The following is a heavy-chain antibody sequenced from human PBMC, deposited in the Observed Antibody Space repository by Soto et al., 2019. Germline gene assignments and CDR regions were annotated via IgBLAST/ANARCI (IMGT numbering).Heavy chain of an antibody. CDR3: AREPYYDSTVPMSAFDI. D-gene: IGHD3-22*01. J-gene: IGHJ3*02. Sequence: QVQLVESGGGVVQSGRSLRLSCAASGFTFSSYAMHWVRQAPGKGLEWVAVISYDGSNKYYADSVKGRFTISRDNSKNXXYLQMNSLRAEDTAVYYCAREPYYDSTVPMSAFDIWGQGTMVTVSS. CDR2: ISYDGSNK. CDR1: GFTFSSYA. V-gene: IGHV3-30-3*01.